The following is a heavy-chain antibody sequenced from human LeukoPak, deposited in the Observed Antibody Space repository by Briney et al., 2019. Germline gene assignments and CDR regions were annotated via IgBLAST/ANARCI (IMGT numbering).Heavy chain of an antibody. CDR1: GGTFSRND. CDR3: ARGYIPFDYYYYYMDV. V-gene: IGHV1-69*06. D-gene: IGHD2-2*02. CDR2: IMPLFGTA. J-gene: IGHJ6*03. Sequence: ASVKVSCKASGGTFSRNDISWVRQAPGQGLEWMGGIMPLFGTAKNAQKFQGRVTITADKSTSTAYMELSRLRSDDTAVYYCARGYIPFDYYYYYMDVWGKGTTVTVSS.